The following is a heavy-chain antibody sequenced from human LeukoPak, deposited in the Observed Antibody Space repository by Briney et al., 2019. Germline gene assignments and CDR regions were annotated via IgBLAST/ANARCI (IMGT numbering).Heavy chain of an antibody. CDR3: ARGLVLTYYYFES. V-gene: IGHV3-66*01. J-gene: IGHJ4*02. Sequence: GGSLRLSCAASGFTVSSNYMTWVRQAPGKGLEWVSVILGGGGTYYADSVKGRFTISRDNSKNTLYLQMNSLRAEDTAVYYCARGLVLTYYYFESWGQGTLVTVSS. CDR1: GFTVSSNY. D-gene: IGHD2-8*02. CDR2: ILGGGGT.